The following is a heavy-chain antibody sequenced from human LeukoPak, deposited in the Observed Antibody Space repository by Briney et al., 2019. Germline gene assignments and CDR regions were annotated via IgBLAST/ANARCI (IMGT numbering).Heavy chain of an antibody. CDR2: ISSSSSYT. J-gene: IGHJ5*02. D-gene: IGHD6-13*01. Sequence: GGSLRLSCAASGFSFSDYYMSWIRQAPGKGLEWVSYISSSSSYTNYADSVKGRFTISRDNAKNSLYLQMNSLRAEDTAVYYCARDLKAAAGPFDPWGQGTLVTVSS. CDR3: ARDLKAAAGPFDP. CDR1: GFSFSDYY. V-gene: IGHV3-11*05.